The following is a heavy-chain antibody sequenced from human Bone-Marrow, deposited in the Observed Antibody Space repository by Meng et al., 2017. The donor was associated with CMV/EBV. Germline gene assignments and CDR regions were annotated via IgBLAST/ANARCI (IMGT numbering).Heavy chain of an antibody. V-gene: IGHV3-15*01. D-gene: IGHD3-10*01. CDR2: IKSKTDGGTT. J-gene: IGHJ6*02. CDR3: TTRGFSSRPMDV. CDR1: GFTFSNAW. Sequence: GESLRLSCAASGFTFSNAWMSWVRQAPGKGLEWVGRIKSKTDGGTTDYAAPVKGRFTISRDDSKNTLYLQMNSLKTEDTAVYYCTTRGFSSRPMDVWGQGTTVTVSS.